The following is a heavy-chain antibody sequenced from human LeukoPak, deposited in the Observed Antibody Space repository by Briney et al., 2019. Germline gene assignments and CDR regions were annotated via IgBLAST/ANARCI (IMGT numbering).Heavy chain of an antibody. J-gene: IGHJ4*02. CDR3: ARAEMTTVTTFDY. CDR1: GGSISSSSYY. CDR2: IYYSGST. D-gene: IGHD4-17*01. Sequence: SETLSLTCTVSGGSISSSSYYWGWIRQPPGKGLEWIGSIYYSGSTNYNPSLKSRVTISVDTSKNQFSLKLSSVTAADTAVYYCARAEMTTVTTFDYWGQGTLVTVSS. V-gene: IGHV4-39*07.